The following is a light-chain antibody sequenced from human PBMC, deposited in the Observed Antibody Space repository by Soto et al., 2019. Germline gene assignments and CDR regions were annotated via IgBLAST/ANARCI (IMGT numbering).Light chain of an antibody. Sequence: EIVFTQSPVTLSLSPGEIATLSCRASQIVSSTYIAWYQHNPGQAPRLLIYGASSRATGIPDRFSGSGSGTDFTLTISRLEPEDFAVYFCQQYGRSPPFTFGQGTKVEIK. V-gene: IGKV3-20*01. J-gene: IGKJ2*01. CDR3: QQYGRSPPFT. CDR1: QIVSSTY. CDR2: GAS.